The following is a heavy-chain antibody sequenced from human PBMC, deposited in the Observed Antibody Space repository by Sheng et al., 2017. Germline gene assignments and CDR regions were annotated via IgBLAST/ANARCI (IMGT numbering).Heavy chain of an antibody. CDR3: AKDIYASGSYQFDF. D-gene: IGHD3-16*02. CDR1: GFTFDDYA. J-gene: IGHJ4*02. V-gene: IGHV3-43*01. CDR2: INWDGTGT. Sequence: EVQLVESGGVVVQPGGSLRLSCAASGFTFDDYAMHWVRQSPGTGLEWVSLINWDGTGTYYADSVEGRFTISRDNGKNSLYLQMNSLTTEDTALYYCAKDIYASGSYQFDFWGQGTLVTVSS.